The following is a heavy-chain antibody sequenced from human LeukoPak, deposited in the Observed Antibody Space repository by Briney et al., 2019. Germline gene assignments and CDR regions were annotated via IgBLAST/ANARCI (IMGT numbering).Heavy chain of an antibody. CDR2: IFYSGST. CDR3: ARGRELGYCSSTSCRIHYFDY. Sequence: PSETLSLTCTVSGGSISCGGYYWSWIRQHPGKGLEWIGYIFYSGSTYYNPSLKSRVTIPVDTSKNQFSLKLSSVTAADTAVYYCARGRELGYCSSTSCRIHYFDYWGQGTLVTVSS. J-gene: IGHJ4*02. D-gene: IGHD2-2*01. V-gene: IGHV4-31*03. CDR1: GGSISCGGYY.